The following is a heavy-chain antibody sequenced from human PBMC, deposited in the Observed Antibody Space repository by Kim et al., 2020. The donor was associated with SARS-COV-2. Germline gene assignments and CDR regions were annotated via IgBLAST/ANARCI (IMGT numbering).Heavy chain of an antibody. J-gene: IGHJ4*02. D-gene: IGHD3-22*01. Sequence: NSRVTIPVDTSKNQFSLKLSSVTAAETAVYYCARVAPYYYDSSGYSPLDYWGQGTLVTVSS. V-gene: IGHV4-34*01. CDR3: ARVAPYYYDSSGYSPLDY.